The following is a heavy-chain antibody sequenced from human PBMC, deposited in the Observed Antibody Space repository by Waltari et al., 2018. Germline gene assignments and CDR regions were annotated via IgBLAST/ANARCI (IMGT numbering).Heavy chain of an antibody. CDR2: IYTSGST. CDR1: GGSISSYY. D-gene: IGHD1-26*01. V-gene: IGHV4-4*07. J-gene: IGHJ4*02. Sequence: QVQLQESGPGLVKPSETLSLTCTVSGGSISSYYWRWIRQPAGKGLEWIGRIYTSGSTNYNPSLKSRVTISVDKSKNQFSLKLSSVTAADTAVYYCARERWELLGCFDYWGQGTLVTVSS. CDR3: ARERWELLGCFDY.